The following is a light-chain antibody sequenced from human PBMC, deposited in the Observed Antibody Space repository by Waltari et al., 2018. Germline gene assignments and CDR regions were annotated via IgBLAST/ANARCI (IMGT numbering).Light chain of an antibody. J-gene: IGKJ2*01. CDR2: ESS. CDR3: QQRGDWPLT. V-gene: IGKV3-11*01. Sequence: EIVLTQSPGTLSLSPGERAILSCRASQSVSNYLAWYQQQPGQAPRLLIFESSKRATGTPGRFSGSGSGTDFTLTISSLEPEDFAVYYCQQRGDWPLTFGQGTKLEI. CDR1: QSVSNY.